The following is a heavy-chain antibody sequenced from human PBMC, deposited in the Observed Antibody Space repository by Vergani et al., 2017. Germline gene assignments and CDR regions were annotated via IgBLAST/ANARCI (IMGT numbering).Heavy chain of an antibody. CDR2: IHPADSET. CDR1: GYSFTNYW. V-gene: IGHV5-51*01. J-gene: IGHJ4*02. Sequence: EVQLVQSGAEVKKPGESLKISCQISGYSFTNYWIGWVRQMPGKGLEWMGIIHPADSETRDSLSFQGQVTSSVDNSISTAYLQRSSVRASDSAMYYCARLYGRDSSGSKCFDYWGQGTLVTVSS. D-gene: IGHD3-22*01. CDR3: ARLYGRDSSGSKCFDY.